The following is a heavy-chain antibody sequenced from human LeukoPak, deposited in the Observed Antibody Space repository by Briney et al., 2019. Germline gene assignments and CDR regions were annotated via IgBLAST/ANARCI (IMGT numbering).Heavy chain of an antibody. Sequence: GRSLRLSCAASAGFTFSDYWMTWVRPAPGKGREWVAIISQDGREKLYVDSVKGRFTISRDNAKSSLYLQINSRRAEDTAVYYCVGGIGWQPDYWGQGTLVTVSS. CDR1: AGFTFSDYW. CDR2: ISQDGREK. D-gene: IGHD6-19*01. J-gene: IGHJ4*02. V-gene: IGHV3-7*03. CDR3: VGGIGWQPDY.